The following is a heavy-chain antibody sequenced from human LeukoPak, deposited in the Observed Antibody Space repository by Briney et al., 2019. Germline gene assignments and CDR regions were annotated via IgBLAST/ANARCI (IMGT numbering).Heavy chain of an antibody. D-gene: IGHD3-10*02. V-gene: IGHV3-48*04. CDR3: AELGMTMIGGV. CDR2: ISSSGSTI. CDR1: GFTFSKFTFSNYG. Sequence: ASLLLSCAASGFTFSKFTFSNYGMHCPRQAPGKGLKWVLYISSSGSTIYYADSVKGRFTISRDNAKNSLYLQMNSLRAEDTAVYYCAELGMTMIGGVWGKGTTGNISS. J-gene: IGHJ6*04.